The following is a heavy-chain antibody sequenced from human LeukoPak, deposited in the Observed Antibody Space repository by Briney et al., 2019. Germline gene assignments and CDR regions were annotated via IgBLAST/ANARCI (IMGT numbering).Heavy chain of an antibody. CDR3: ARDPLVLLWFGEFRRGHQPPDY. J-gene: IGHJ4*02. D-gene: IGHD3-10*01. Sequence: PGGSLRLSCAASGFTFSSYSMNWVRQAPGKGLEWVSSISSSSSYIYYADSVKGRFTISRDNAKNSLYLQMNSLRAEDTAVYYCARDPLVLLWFGEFRRGHQPPDYWGQGTLVTVSS. CDR2: ISSSSSYI. CDR1: GFTFSSYS. V-gene: IGHV3-21*01.